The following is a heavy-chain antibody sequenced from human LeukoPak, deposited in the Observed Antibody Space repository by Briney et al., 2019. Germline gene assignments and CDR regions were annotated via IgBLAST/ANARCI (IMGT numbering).Heavy chain of an antibody. CDR1: GGSIRSSGYY. Sequence: KASETLSLTCTVSGGSIRSSGYYWGCIRQPPGKGLEWIGSIYYTGSTYYNPSLRSRVIISVDTSMNQFSLKLSSVTAADTAVYYCARGRADCSSTSCTTYYYYYYMDVWGKGTTVTVSS. CDR2: IYYTGST. D-gene: IGHD2-2*01. V-gene: IGHV4-39*07. CDR3: ARGRADCSSTSCTTYYYYYYMDV. J-gene: IGHJ6*03.